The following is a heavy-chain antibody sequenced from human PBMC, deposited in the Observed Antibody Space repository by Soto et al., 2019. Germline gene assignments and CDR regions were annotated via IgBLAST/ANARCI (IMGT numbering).Heavy chain of an antibody. Sequence: SETLSLTCAVYGGSFSGYYWSWIRQPPGKGLEWIGEINHSGSTNYNPSLKSRVTISVDTSKNQFSLKLSSVTAADTAVYYCARDRRVGAYFDYWGQGTLVTVSS. J-gene: IGHJ4*02. V-gene: IGHV4-34*01. CDR2: INHSGST. CDR3: ARDRRVGAYFDY. CDR1: GGSFSGYY. D-gene: IGHD1-26*01.